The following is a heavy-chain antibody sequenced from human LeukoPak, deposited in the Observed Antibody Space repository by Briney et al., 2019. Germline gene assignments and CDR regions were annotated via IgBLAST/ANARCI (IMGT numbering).Heavy chain of an antibody. J-gene: IGHJ4*02. V-gene: IGHV3-9*01. CDR3: AKDSGFWSGFPYYFDY. D-gene: IGHD3-3*01. Sequence: GGSLRLSCAASGFTFDDYAMHWVRQAPGKGLEWVSGISWNSGSIGYADSVKGRFTISRDNAKNSLYLQMNSLRAEDTALYYCAKDSGFWSGFPYYFDYWGQGTLVIVSS. CDR1: GFTFDDYA. CDR2: ISWNSGSI.